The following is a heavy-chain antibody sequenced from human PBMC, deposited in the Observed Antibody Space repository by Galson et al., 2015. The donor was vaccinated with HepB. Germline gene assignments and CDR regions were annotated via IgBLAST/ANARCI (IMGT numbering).Heavy chain of an antibody. Sequence: SLRLSCAASGFTFSNYAMNWVRQAPGKGLEWVSTISGSGDNTYYADSVKGRFTISRDNSKNTLYLQMNSLRFEDTAVYYCAREGRSGNYYDAFDIWGQGTMVTVSS. D-gene: IGHD3-22*01. V-gene: IGHV3-23*01. CDR3: AREGRSGNYYDAFDI. CDR1: GFTFSNYA. CDR2: ISGSGDNT. J-gene: IGHJ3*02.